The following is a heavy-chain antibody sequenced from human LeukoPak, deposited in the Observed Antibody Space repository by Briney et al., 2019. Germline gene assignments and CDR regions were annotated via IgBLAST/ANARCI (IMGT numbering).Heavy chain of an antibody. V-gene: IGHV4-34*01. CDR1: GGSFSGYY. CDR2: INHSGST. D-gene: IGHD6-25*01. J-gene: IGHJ4*02. Sequence: SETLSLTCAVYGGSFSGYYWSWIRQPPGKGLEWIGEINHSGSTNYNPSLKSRVTISVDTSKNQFSLKLSSVTAADTAVYYCARGRRPAAPFDYWGQGTLVTVSS. CDR3: ARGRRPAAPFDY.